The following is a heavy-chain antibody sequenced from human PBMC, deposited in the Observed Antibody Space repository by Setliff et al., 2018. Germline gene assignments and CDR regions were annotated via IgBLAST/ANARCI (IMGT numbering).Heavy chain of an antibody. D-gene: IGHD3-16*01. CDR2: IIPILGAT. CDR3: ARELRSPYWHLDS. V-gene: IGHV1-69*13. J-gene: IGHJ5*01. CDR1: GGTFRSDG. Sequence: SVKVSCKASGGTFRSDGFNWVRQAPGQGLEWMGRIIPILGATNYAQNFQGRVTITADESTSTGYMELRSLRSDDTAVYYCARELRSPYWHLDSWGQGTQVTVSS.